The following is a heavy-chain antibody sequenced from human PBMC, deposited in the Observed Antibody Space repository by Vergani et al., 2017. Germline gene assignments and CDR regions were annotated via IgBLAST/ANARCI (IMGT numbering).Heavy chain of an antibody. CDR1: GGSISSSNW. CDR2: IYHSGST. Sequence: QVQLQESGPGLVKPSETLSLTCAVSGGSISSSNWWSWVRQPPGKGLEWIGEIYHSGSTNYNPSLKSRVTISVDTSKNQFSLKLSSVTAADTAVYYCARGGDGSSWTWNWFDPWGQGTLVTVSS. J-gene: IGHJ5*02. V-gene: IGHV4-4*02. D-gene: IGHD6-13*01. CDR3: ARGGDGSSWTWNWFDP.